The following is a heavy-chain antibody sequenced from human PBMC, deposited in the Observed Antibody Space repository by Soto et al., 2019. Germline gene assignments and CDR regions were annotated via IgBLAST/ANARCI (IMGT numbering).Heavy chain of an antibody. V-gene: IGHV3-73*01. CDR3: TRGDFDY. Sequence: EVQLVESGGGLVQPGGSLKLSCAASGFTFSGSAMHWVRQASGKGLEWVGRFRNKANSYATAYAASVKGRFTISRDDSKNTAYLQMNSLKTEDTAVYYCTRGDFDYWGQGTLVTVSS. CDR2: FRNKANSYAT. D-gene: IGHD3-16*01. CDR1: GFTFSGSA. J-gene: IGHJ4*02.